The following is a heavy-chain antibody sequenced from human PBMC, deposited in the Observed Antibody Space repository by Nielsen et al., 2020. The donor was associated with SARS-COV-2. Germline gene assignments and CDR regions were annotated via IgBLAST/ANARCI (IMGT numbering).Heavy chain of an antibody. Sequence: ASVKVSCKASGYTFTSYGISWVRQAPGQGLEWMGWISAYNGNTNYVQKFQGRVTMTRDTSISTAYMELSRLRSDDTAVYYCARDLLGAAYYDILTGYSDWFDPWGQGTLVTVSS. D-gene: IGHD3-9*01. CDR1: GYTFTSYG. CDR3: ARDLLGAAYYDILTGYSDWFDP. CDR2: ISAYNGNT. V-gene: IGHV1-18*01. J-gene: IGHJ5*02.